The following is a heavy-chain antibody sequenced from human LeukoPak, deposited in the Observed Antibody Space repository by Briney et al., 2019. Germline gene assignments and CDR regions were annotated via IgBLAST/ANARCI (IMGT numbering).Heavy chain of an antibody. Sequence: PGRSLRLSCSASGFALNTYAMHWVRQAPGQGLEWVAVIWHDGSHKFYSNSVRGQFTISRDNSKNTVSLQMNNLRPEDTAVYYCAREIFGSGSYTDFWGQGTLVTVSS. D-gene: IGHD3-10*01. CDR2: IWHDGSHK. J-gene: IGHJ4*02. V-gene: IGHV3-33*01. CDR1: GFALNTYA. CDR3: AREIFGSGSYTDF.